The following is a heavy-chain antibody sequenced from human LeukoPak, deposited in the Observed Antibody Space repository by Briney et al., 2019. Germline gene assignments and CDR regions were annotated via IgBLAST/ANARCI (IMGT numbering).Heavy chain of an antibody. Sequence: SETLSLTCTVSGDSIRSYHWSWIRQPPGKGLEWIGHIHYSRRTNYNPSLRSRVTISVDTSKNQFSLKLSSVTAADTAVYYCARDLSYSSGWYRGWFDPWGQGTLVTVSS. V-gene: IGHV4-59*12. J-gene: IGHJ5*02. CDR2: IHYSRRT. CDR1: GDSIRSYH. D-gene: IGHD6-19*01. CDR3: ARDLSYSSGWYRGWFDP.